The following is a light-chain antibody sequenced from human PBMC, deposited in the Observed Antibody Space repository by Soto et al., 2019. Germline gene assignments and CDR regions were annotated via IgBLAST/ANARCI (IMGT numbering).Light chain of an antibody. J-gene: IGKJ5*01. CDR1: QSISRY. Sequence: DIQMTQSPSSLSASIGDTVTITCRASQSISRYLNWYQQKPGKAPKLLIYDASNLETGVQSRFSGGGSGTDFSLIISSLEPEDFAVYYCKQRSLWPPTFGQGTRLEIK. V-gene: IGKV1-39*01. CDR2: DAS. CDR3: KQRSLWPPT.